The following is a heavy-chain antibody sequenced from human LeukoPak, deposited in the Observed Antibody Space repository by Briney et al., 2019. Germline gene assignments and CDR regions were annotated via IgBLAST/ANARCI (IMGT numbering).Heavy chain of an antibody. Sequence: ASLKVSCKASGYTFTSYVISCGREAPGQGLVWMGWISAYNGNTNYAQKLQGRVTMTTVTSTCTAYMELRSLRSDDTGVYYCARDRELWSGYLWFSMDVWGKGTTVTVSS. D-gene: IGHD3-3*01. V-gene: IGHV1-18*01. J-gene: IGHJ6*04. CDR2: ISAYNGNT. CDR1: GYTFTSYV. CDR3: ARDRELWSGYLWFSMDV.